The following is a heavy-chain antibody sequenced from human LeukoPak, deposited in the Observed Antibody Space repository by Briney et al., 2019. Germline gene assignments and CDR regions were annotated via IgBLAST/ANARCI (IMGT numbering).Heavy chain of an antibody. J-gene: IGHJ4*02. D-gene: IGHD5-24*01. CDR1: GFTFSSYA. CDR3: VKARRDGYNSWGIFDY. CDR2: ISWKSGTI. V-gene: IGHV3-9*03. Sequence: GRSLRLSCAASGFTFSSYAMHWVRQAPGKGLEWVSGISWKSGTIGYADSVKGRFTISRDNAKNSLYLQMNSLRVEDMALYYCVKARRDGYNSWGIFDYWGQGTLVTVSS.